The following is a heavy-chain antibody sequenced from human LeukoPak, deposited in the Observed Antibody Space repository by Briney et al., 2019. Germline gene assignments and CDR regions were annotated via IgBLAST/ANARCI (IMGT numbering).Heavy chain of an antibody. CDR2: IKQDGSEK. Sequence: GGSLRLSCAASGFTFSSYWMSWVRQAPGKGLEWVANIKQDGSEKYYVDSVKGRFTISRDNAKNSLYLQMNSLRAEDTAVYYCARDQVIIAAAGRVRWFDPWGQGTLVTVSS. V-gene: IGHV3-7*01. J-gene: IGHJ5*02. CDR1: GFTFSSYW. CDR3: ARDQVIIAAAGRVRWFDP. D-gene: IGHD6-13*01.